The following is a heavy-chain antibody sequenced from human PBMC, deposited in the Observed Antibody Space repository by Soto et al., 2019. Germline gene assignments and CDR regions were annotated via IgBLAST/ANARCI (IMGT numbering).Heavy chain of an antibody. J-gene: IGHJ6*02. V-gene: IGHV1-69*06. CDR2: IIPIFGTA. D-gene: IGHD2-2*01. Sequence: GASVKVSCKASGGTFSSYAISCVRQAPGQGLEWMGGIIPIFGTANYAQKFQGRVTITADKSTSTAYMELSSLRSEDTAVYYCARGYCSSTSCQAPYYYYYGMDVWGQGTTVTVS. CDR3: ARGYCSSTSCQAPYYYYYGMDV. CDR1: GGTFSSYA.